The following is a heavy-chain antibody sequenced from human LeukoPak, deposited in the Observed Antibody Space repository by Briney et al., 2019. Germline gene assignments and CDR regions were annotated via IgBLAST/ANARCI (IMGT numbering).Heavy chain of an antibody. CDR1: GFTVSSYY. CDR2: IYSGGST. J-gene: IGHJ4*02. Sequence: GGSLRLSCAASGFTVSSYYMSWVRQAPGKGLEWVSVIYSGGSTGYAYSVKVRFAISRDNSNNPLYLQMHSLRAADTAVYYCARDIAYDSSGYYSPHFDYWGQGTLVTVSS. D-gene: IGHD3-22*01. V-gene: IGHV3-53*01. CDR3: ARDIAYDSSGYYSPHFDY.